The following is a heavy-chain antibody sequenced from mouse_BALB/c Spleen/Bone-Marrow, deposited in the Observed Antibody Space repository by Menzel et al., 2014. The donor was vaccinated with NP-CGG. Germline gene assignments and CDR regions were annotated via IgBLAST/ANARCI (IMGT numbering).Heavy chain of an antibody. CDR3: ARYDVYYYFDY. D-gene: IGHD2-3*01. Sequence: VQLKESGGGLVQPGGSLRLSCATSGFTFTDYYMSWVRQPPGKALEWLGFIRNKANGYTTEYSASEKGRFTISRDNSQSILYLQMNTLRAEDSATYYCARYDVYYYFDYWGQGTTLTVSS. CDR2: IRNKANGYTT. V-gene: IGHV7-3*02. CDR1: GFTFTDYY. J-gene: IGHJ2*01.